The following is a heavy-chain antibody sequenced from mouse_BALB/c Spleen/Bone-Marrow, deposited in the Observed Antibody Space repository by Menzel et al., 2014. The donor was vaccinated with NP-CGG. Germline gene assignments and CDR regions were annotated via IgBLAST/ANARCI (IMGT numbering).Heavy chain of an antibody. CDR1: GYTSTNSW. CDR3: AIRGDISGYGFAY. Sequence: QVQLQQSGAELLRPGTSVKMSCKAAGYTSTNSWIGWIKQRPGHGFEWIGDIYPGGGYTNYNEKFQGKATLTADTSSSTAYMQLSSLTSEDSAIFYCAIRGDISGYGFAYWGQGTLVTGSA. J-gene: IGHJ3*01. V-gene: IGHV1-63*02. CDR2: IYPGGGYT. D-gene: IGHD3-2*01.